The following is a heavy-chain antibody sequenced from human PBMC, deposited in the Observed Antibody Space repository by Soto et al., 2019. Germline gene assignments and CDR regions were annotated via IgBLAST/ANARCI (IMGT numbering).Heavy chain of an antibody. D-gene: IGHD4-4*01. V-gene: IGHV1-46*03. J-gene: IGHJ6*03. CDR2: INPSGGST. CDR1: GYTFTSYY. CDR3: ARDTGHLRVYYYMDV. Sequence: ASVKVSCKASGYTFTSYYMHWVRQAPGQGLEWMGIINPSGGSTSYAQKFQGRVTMTRDTSTSTVYMELSSLRSEDTAVYYCARDTGHLRVYYYMDVWGKGTTVTVSS.